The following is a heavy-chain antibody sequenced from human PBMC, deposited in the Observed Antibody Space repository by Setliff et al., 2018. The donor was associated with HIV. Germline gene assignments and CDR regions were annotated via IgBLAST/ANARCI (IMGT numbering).Heavy chain of an antibody. Sequence: GGSLRLSCAASGFTFSSYSMNWVRQAPGKGLEWVSSISSNSSYYYLADSVKGRFTISRDNAKNSLYLQMNSLRAEDTAVYYCARITGDLVYFDSWGQGTPVTVSS. D-gene: IGHD7-27*01. CDR2: ISSNSSYY. CDR3: ARITGDLVYFDS. CDR1: GFTFSSYS. J-gene: IGHJ4*02. V-gene: IGHV3-21*01.